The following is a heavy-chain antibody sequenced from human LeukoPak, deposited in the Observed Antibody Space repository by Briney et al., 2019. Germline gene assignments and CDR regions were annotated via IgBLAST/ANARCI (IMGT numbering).Heavy chain of an antibody. Sequence: PGGSLRISCAASGFTFSSSCMHWVRQAPGKGLEWVSLISGGGDSTSYADSVKGRFTISRDNDKNSLYLQMNSLRIEDTALYYCAKDRGYEVVFDPWGQGTLVAVSS. J-gene: IGHJ5*02. CDR1: GFTFSSSC. CDR3: AKDRGYEVVFDP. D-gene: IGHD5-12*01. CDR2: ISGGGDST. V-gene: IGHV3-43*02.